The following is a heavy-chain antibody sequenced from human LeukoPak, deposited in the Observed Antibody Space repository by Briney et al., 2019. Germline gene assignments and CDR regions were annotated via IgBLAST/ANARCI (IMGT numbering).Heavy chain of an antibody. CDR1: GFTFTHSA. CDR3: AAGLGESDTFDV. D-gene: IGHD1-26*01. CDR2: VVVGSGNT. Sequence: SVKVSCKASGFTFTHSALQWVRQARGQRLEWIGWVVVGSGNTNYAQKFQERVTITRDMSTGTAYMELSSLRSGDTAVYYCAAGLGESDTFDVWGLGTMVTVSS. J-gene: IGHJ3*01. V-gene: IGHV1-58*01.